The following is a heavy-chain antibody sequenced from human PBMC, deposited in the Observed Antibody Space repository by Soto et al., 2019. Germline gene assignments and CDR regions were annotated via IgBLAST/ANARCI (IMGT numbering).Heavy chain of an antibody. CDR1: GGSISSYY. D-gene: IGHD3-10*01. CDR2: IDTSGTT. Sequence: SETLSLTCTVSGGSISSYYVSWIRQSAGKGLEWIGRIDTSGTTNYNPSLKSRVTMSVDASKNHFSLNLSSVTAADTAVYYCARGPRGYVYYHGMDVWGQGTTVTVS. V-gene: IGHV4-4*07. J-gene: IGHJ6*02. CDR3: ARGPRGYVYYHGMDV.